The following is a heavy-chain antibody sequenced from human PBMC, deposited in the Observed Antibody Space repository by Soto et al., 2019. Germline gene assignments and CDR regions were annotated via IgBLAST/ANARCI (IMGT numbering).Heavy chain of an antibody. CDR3: ARDYYRFNSGYGFSMDV. CDR2: ISYDGSNK. CDR1: GFTFSSYA. V-gene: IGHV3-30-3*01. J-gene: IGHJ6*02. Sequence: QVQLVESGGGVVQPGRSLRLSCAASGFTFSSYAMHWVRQAPGKGLEWVAVISYDGSNKYYADPVKGRFTISRDNSKNTLYLQMNSLRAEDTAVYYCARDYYRFNSGYGFSMDVWGQGTTVTVSS. D-gene: IGHD5-12*01.